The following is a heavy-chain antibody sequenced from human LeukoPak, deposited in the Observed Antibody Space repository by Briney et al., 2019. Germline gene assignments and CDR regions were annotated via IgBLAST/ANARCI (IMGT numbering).Heavy chain of an antibody. Sequence: SETLSLTCTVSGGSISSSSYYWGWFSQPPVKGLEWIGSIYYSGCTYYNPSLKSRVTISVDTSKHQFSLKLSSVTAADTAVYYCARGGRVVPAAISWFDPWGQGTLVTVSS. J-gene: IGHJ5*02. CDR1: GGSISSSSYY. D-gene: IGHD2-2*01. CDR3: ARGGRVVPAAISWFDP. CDR2: IYYSGCT. V-gene: IGHV4-39*01.